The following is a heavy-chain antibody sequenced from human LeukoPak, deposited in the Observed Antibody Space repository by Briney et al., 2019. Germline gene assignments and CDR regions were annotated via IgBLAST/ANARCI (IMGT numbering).Heavy chain of an antibody. Sequence: PSETLSLTCSVSGCSIGRISYFWGWIRQPPGKGPEWIGSIYYSGSTYYNPSLRRRVTISVDTSKNQFSLKFSSVTAANTAIYYCARVFEMATIRKLYYFDHWGQGTLVTVSS. CDR1: GCSIGRISYF. CDR2: IYYSGST. J-gene: IGHJ4*02. D-gene: IGHD5-24*01. CDR3: ARVFEMATIRKLYYFDH. V-gene: IGHV4-39*01.